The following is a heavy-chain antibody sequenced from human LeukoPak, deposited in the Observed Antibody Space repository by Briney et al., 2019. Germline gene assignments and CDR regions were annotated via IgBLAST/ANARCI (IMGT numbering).Heavy chain of an antibody. CDR1: GFSLNTGGMC. V-gene: IGHV2-70*12. Sequence: SGPTLVNPKQTLTLTWTFSGFSLNTGGMCVHWIRQPLGKAPEWLGRIDWSDNKYYNSSLRTRLSVSKDTSTNQVVLTMANMDPVDTAIYYCARSDTVTIFNYWGQGILVTVSS. CDR3: ARSDTVTIFNY. J-gene: IGHJ4*02. D-gene: IGHD4-17*01. CDR2: IDWSDNK.